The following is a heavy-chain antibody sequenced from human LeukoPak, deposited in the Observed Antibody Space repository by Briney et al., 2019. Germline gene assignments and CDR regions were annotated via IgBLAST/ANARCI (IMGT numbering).Heavy chain of an antibody. CDR3: AKDGIVVVTATYDY. V-gene: IGHV3-23*01. D-gene: IGHD2-21*02. Sequence: GGSLRLSCAASGFTFSSYAMSWVRQAPGKGLEWVSAISGSGGSTYYADSVKGRFTISRDNSKNTLYLQMNSLRAEDTAVYYCAKDGIVVVTATYDYWGQGTLVTVSS. J-gene: IGHJ4*02. CDR1: GFTFSSYA. CDR2: ISGSGGST.